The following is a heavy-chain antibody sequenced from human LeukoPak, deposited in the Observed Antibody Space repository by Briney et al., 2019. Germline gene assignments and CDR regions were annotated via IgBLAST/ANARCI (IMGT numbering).Heavy chain of an antibody. V-gene: IGHV4-4*02. Sequence: SETLSLTCAVSGGSISSSNWWSWVRQPPGKGLEWIGEIYHSGSTNYNPSLKSRVTISVDTSKNQFSLKLSSVTAADTAVYYCARSITMVRGVIAWFDPWGQGTLVTVSS. CDR3: ARSITMVRGVIAWFDP. D-gene: IGHD3-10*01. CDR2: IYHSGST. J-gene: IGHJ5*02. CDR1: GGSISSSNW.